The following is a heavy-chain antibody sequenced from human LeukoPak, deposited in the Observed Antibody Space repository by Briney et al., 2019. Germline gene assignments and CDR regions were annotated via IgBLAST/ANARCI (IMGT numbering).Heavy chain of an antibody. CDR1: GFTFSSYA. Sequence: GGSLRLSCAASGFTFSSYAMSWVRQAPGKGLEWASAISGSGGSTYYADSVKGRFTISRDNSKNTLYLQMNSLRAEDTAVYYCAKRRGYCSGGSCFPTSYYFDYWGQGTLVTVSS. CDR2: ISGSGGST. CDR3: AKRRGYCSGGSCFPTSYYFDY. J-gene: IGHJ4*02. V-gene: IGHV3-23*01. D-gene: IGHD2-15*01.